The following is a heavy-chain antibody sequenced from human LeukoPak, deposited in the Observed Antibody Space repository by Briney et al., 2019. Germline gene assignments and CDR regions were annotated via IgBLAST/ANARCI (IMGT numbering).Heavy chain of an antibody. CDR1: GFTFSDYY. D-gene: IGHD5-18*01. J-gene: IGHJ4*02. CDR3: ARWASGYSYVSDY. CDR2: ISSSGSTI. V-gene: IGHV3-11*04. Sequence: GTLTLSCAASGFTFSDYYMSWIRQAPGKGLEWVSYISSSGSTIYYADSVKGRFTISRDNAKNSLYLQMNSLRAEDTAVYYCARWASGYSYVSDYWGQGTLVTVSS.